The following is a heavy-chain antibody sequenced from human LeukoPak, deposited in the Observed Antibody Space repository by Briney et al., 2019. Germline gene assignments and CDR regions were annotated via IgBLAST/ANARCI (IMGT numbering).Heavy chain of an antibody. J-gene: IGHJ6*02. CDR1: GFTFSSYS. CDR2: ISSSSSYI. D-gene: IGHD6-13*01. CDR3: ARVIAAAGSWGMDV. V-gene: IGHV3-21*01. Sequence: GGSLRLSCAASGFTFSSYSMNWVRQAPGKGLEWVSSISSSSSYIYYADSVKGRFTISRDNAKNSLYLQMNSPRAEDTAVYYCARVIAAAGSWGMDVWGQGTTVTVSS.